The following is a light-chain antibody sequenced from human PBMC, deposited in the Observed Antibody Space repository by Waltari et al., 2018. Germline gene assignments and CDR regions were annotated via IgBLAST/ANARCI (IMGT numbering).Light chain of an antibody. CDR2: DVS. CDR3: NSDTAGSSWV. J-gene: IGLJ3*02. Sequence: YQQHPGKAPKLIGDDVSERPAGGSDLFSGSTSGNAASLSISGLQAEDEAVYYCNSDTAGSSWVFGGGTKVTV. V-gene: IGLV2-14*04.